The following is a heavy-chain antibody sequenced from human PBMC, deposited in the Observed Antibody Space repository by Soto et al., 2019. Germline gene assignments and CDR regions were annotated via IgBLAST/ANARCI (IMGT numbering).Heavy chain of an antibody. CDR2: VNPSGGST. CDR3: AREENCSGGTCYSEYFRR. CDR1: GYLFTAHS. J-gene: IGHJ1*01. Sequence: ASVKVSCKASGYLFTAHSMHWVRLAPGQGLEWMGVVNPSGGSTKYAQNFQGRVTMTRDTSTTTIYMELSSLRSDDTAIYYCAREENCSGGTCYSEYFRRWGQGTLVTVSS. V-gene: IGHV1-46*01. D-gene: IGHD2-15*01.